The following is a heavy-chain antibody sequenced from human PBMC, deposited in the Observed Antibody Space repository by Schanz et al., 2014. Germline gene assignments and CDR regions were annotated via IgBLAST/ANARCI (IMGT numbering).Heavy chain of an antibody. J-gene: IGHJ4*02. CDR2: IYSGIGA. CDR3: ARPRFDYGEVDY. Sequence: EEQLLQSGGGLVQPGGSLRLSCAASGFTFGSYGMSWVRQAPGKGLEWVSVIYSGIGAYYADSVKDRFTVSRDNSKNTVYLQMNRLRAEDTAVYYCARPRFDYGEVDYWGQGTLVNVSA. D-gene: IGHD4-17*01. CDR1: GFTFGSYG. V-gene: IGHV3-66*04.